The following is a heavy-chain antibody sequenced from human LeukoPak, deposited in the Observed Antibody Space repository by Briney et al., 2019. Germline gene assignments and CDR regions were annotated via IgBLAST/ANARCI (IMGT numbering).Heavy chain of an antibody. CDR3: AREASSYDILTAYYLNWFDP. J-gene: IGHJ5*02. Sequence: GGSLRLSCAASGFTFSSYSMNWVRQAPGKGLEWVSSISSSSSYINYADSVKGRFNISRDNAKNSLYLQMNSLRVEDTAVYYCAREASSYDILTAYYLNWFDPWGQGTLVTVSS. CDR2: ISSSSSYI. CDR1: GFTFSSYS. D-gene: IGHD3-9*01. V-gene: IGHV3-21*01.